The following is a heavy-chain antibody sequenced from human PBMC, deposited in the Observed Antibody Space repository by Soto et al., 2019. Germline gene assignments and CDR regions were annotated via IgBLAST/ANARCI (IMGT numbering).Heavy chain of an antibody. CDR3: AKDKSGSSRHKAFDI. CDR1: GFTFDDYA. V-gene: IGHV3-9*01. J-gene: IGHJ3*02. D-gene: IGHD6-13*01. CDR2: ISWNSGSI. Sequence: GGSLRLSCAASGFTFDDYAMHWVRQAPGKGLEWVSGISWNSGSIGYADSVKGRFTISRDNAKNSLYLQMNSLRAEDTALYYCAKDKSGSSRHKAFDIWGQGTMVTVSS.